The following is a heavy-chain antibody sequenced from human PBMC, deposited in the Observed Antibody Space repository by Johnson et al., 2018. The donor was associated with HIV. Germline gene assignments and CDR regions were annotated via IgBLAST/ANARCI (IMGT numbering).Heavy chain of an antibody. CDR2: TSYDGSNT. V-gene: IGHV3-30*18. Sequence: QVQLVEPGGGVVQPGRSLRLSCITYGFNFSTYDMHWVRQAPGKGLEWVAVTSYDGSNTYYGDSVKGRFTISRDNSKNTLYLQMNSLSAEDTAVYYCAKDDNWGYVVGTFDIWGQGTMVTVSS. CDR3: AKDDNWGYVVGTFDI. J-gene: IGHJ3*02. CDR1: GFNFSTYD. D-gene: IGHD7-27*01.